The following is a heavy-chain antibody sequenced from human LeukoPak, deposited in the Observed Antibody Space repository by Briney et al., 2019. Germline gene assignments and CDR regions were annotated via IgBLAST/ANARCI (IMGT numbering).Heavy chain of an antibody. CDR3: ARRGAWSGFYDY. J-gene: IGHJ4*02. D-gene: IGHD3-3*01. V-gene: IGHV4-31*03. CDR1: GGSISSGGYY. Sequence: SETLSLTCTVSGGSISSGGYYWSWIRQHPGKGLEWIGYIYYSGSTYYNPSLKSRVTISVDTSKNQFSLKLSSVTAADTAVYYCARRGAWSGFYDYWGQGTQVTVSS. CDR2: IYYSGST.